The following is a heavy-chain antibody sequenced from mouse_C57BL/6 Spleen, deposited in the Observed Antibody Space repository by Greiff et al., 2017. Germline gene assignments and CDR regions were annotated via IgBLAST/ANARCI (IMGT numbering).Heavy chain of an antibody. J-gene: IGHJ2*01. D-gene: IGHD2-3*01. CDR1: GFTFSSYT. CDR3: AGRDGGFDY. CDR2: ISGGGGNT. V-gene: IGHV5-9*01. Sequence: EVNLMESGGGLVKPGGSLKLSCAASGFTFSSYTMSWVRQTPEKRLEWVATISGGGGNTYYPDSVKGRFTISRDNAKNTLYLQMSRLRSEDTALYYGAGRDGGFDYWGQGTTLTVSS.